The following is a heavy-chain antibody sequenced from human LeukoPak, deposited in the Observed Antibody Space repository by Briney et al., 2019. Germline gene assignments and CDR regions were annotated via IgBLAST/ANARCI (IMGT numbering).Heavy chain of an antibody. CDR3: ARGVIRVYAPAYFFDY. J-gene: IGHJ4*02. CDR2: IYYSGST. V-gene: IGHV4-38-2*01. CDR1: GFTFSDYY. Sequence: TGGSLRLSCAASGFTFSDYYMSWIRQPPGKGLEWIGSIYYSGSTYYNSSLKSRVTISVDTSKNQFSLKLSSVTAADTAVYYCARGVIRVYAPAYFFDYWGQGTLVTVSS. D-gene: IGHD2-8*01.